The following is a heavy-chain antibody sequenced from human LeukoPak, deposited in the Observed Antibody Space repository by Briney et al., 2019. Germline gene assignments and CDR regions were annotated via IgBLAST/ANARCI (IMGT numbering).Heavy chain of an antibody. CDR2: IRYDGSNK. D-gene: IGHD5-12*01. J-gene: IGHJ4*02. CDR1: GFTFSSYG. V-gene: IGHV3-30*02. CDR3: AKDLWRSSGYNPFDY. Sequence: PGGSLRLSCAASGFTFSSYGMHWVRQAPGKGLEWVAFIRYDGSNKYYADSVKGRFTISRDNSKNTLYLQMNSLRAEDTAVYYCAKDLWRSSGYNPFDYWGQGTLVTVSS.